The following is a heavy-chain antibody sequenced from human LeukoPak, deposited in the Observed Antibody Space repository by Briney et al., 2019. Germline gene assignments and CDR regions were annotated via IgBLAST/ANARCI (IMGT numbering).Heavy chain of an antibody. J-gene: IGHJ6*04. CDR3: AELGITMIGGV. Sequence: PGGSLRLSCGASGFIFSSYEVNGVRRAPGKGLEWVSYFSSSCSTIYCADSVRGLFTISRDNAKNALYLHINTLSAGDAAFYLFAELGITMIGGVWGKGTTVTISS. CDR1: GFIFSSYE. CDR2: FSSSCSTI. V-gene: IGHV3-48*03. D-gene: IGHD3-10*02.